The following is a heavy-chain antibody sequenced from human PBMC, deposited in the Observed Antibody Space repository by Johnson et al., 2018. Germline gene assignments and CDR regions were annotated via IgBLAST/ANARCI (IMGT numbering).Heavy chain of an antibody. Sequence: QVQLVQSGGGVVQXGRSLRLSCAASGFTFSPYAMFWVRQAQGKGLEWVAVIGYDGGNKYYADSVKGRLTISRDNSKKTLFLQMNTLRAEDTAVYYCANALGVDPYDGFDTWGQGTMVTVSS. V-gene: IGHV3-30*18. D-gene: IGHD3-16*01. CDR3: ANALGVDPYDGFDT. CDR2: IGYDGGNK. CDR1: GFTFSPYA. J-gene: IGHJ3*02.